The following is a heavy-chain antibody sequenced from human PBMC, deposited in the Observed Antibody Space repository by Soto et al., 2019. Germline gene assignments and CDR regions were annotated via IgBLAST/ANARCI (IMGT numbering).Heavy chain of an antibody. Sequence: EVQLLESGGGLVQPGGSLRLSCAASGFTFSSYAMSWVRQAPGKGLEGVSAISGSGGSTYYADSVKGRFTISRDNSKNTLYLQMNSLRAEDTAVYYCAKGGSIGSGPLRFAFDIWGQGTMVTVSS. D-gene: IGHD2-15*01. CDR1: GFTFSSYA. CDR2: ISGSGGST. V-gene: IGHV3-23*01. J-gene: IGHJ3*02. CDR3: AKGGSIGSGPLRFAFDI.